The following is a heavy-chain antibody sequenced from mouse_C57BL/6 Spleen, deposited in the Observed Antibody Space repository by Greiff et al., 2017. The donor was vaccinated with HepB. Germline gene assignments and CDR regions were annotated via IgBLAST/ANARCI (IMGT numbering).Heavy chain of an antibody. D-gene: IGHD1-1*01. V-gene: IGHV1-74*01. CDR3: AIDDYYGSSAFAY. Sequence: QVQLKHPGAELVKPGASVKVSCKASGYTFTSYWMHWVKQRPGQGLEWIGRIHPSDSDTNYNQKFKGKATLTVDKSSSTAYMQLSSLTSEDSAVYYCAIDDYYGSSAFAYWGQGTLVTVSA. J-gene: IGHJ3*01. CDR2: IHPSDSDT. CDR1: GYTFTSYW.